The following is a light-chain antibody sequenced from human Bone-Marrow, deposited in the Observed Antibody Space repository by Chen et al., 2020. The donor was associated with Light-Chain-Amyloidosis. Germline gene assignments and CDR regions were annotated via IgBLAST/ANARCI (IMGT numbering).Light chain of an antibody. J-gene: IGKJ1*01. CDR2: AAT. CDR3: QNYNSAPRA. Sequence: IQMTQSPSSLPASVGDRVTITCRASQGIASYLAWYQQKPGKVPKLLIYAATTLQSGVPSRFSGSGSGADFTLTISSLQPEDVATYYCQNYNSAPRAFGQGTKVEI. V-gene: IGKV1-27*01. CDR1: QGIASY.